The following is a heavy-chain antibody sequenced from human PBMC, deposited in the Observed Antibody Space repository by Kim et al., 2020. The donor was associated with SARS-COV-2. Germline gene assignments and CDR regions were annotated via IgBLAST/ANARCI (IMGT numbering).Heavy chain of an antibody. CDR3: TTGTTY. CDR2: NQDGRGK. Sequence: NQDGRGKRYVDSVKGRFTVSRDNAKNSLYLQMNTLGAEDTALYYCTTGTTYWGQGIRVTVSS. V-gene: IGHV3-7*03. J-gene: IGHJ4*02.